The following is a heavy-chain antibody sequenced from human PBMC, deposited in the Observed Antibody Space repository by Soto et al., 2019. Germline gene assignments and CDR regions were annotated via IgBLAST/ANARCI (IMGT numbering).Heavy chain of an antibody. Sequence: PWGTLSLSCSASGFTFSSYAMSWVRQAPGKGLEWVSTISGSGGSTYYADSVKGRFTSSRDNSNNTLYLQMTSLRAEVTAVYYCAKDGSGSYFPPFDSWGQGTLVRVSS. D-gene: IGHD3-10*01. CDR3: AKDGSGSYFPPFDS. CDR2: ISGSGGST. CDR1: GFTFSSYA. J-gene: IGHJ4*02. V-gene: IGHV3-23*01.